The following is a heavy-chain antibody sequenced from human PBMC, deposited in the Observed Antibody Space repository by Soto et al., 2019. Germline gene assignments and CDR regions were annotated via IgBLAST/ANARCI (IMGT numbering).Heavy chain of an antibody. V-gene: IGHV1-69*05. D-gene: IGHD6-19*01. CDR1: GGSFSSYA. J-gene: IGHJ4*02. CDR3: ARGWVAGRYYFDY. CDR2: IVPMFGKV. Sequence: GASVKASCKATGGSFSSYASSWLRQAPGQGPEWMGGIVPMFGKVNYADSVKGRFTISRDNSKNTLYLQMNSLRAEDTAVYYCARGWVAGRYYFDYWGQGTLVTVPS.